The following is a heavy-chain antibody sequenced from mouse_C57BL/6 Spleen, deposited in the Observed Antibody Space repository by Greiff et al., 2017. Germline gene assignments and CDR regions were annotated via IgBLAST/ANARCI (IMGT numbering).Heavy chain of an antibody. CDR2: INPNNGGT. J-gene: IGHJ2*01. CDR1: GYTFTDYY. CDR3: ARWYYGSSYFDY. D-gene: IGHD1-1*01. Sequence: EVKLQQSGPELVKPGASVKISCKASGYTFTDYYMNWVKQSHGKSLEWIGDINPNNGGTSYNQKFKGKATLTVDKSSSTAYMELRSLTSEDSAVYYCARWYYGSSYFDYWGQGTTLTVSS. V-gene: IGHV1-26*01.